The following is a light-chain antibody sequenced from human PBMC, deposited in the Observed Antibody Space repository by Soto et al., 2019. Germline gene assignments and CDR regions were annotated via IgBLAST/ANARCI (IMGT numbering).Light chain of an antibody. V-gene: IGLV1-44*01. CDR2: SNN. Sequence: HSVLTQPPSASGTPWQRVTIACSGSSSNIGSNTVNWYQRLPGTAPKLLIYSNNQRPSGVPDRFSGSKSGTSASLAISGLQSEDEADYYCAAWDDSLNGSYVFGTGTKVTVL. CDR3: AAWDDSLNGSYV. J-gene: IGLJ1*01. CDR1: SSNIGSNT.